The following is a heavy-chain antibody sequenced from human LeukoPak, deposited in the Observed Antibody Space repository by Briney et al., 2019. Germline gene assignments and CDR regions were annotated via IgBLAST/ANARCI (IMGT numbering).Heavy chain of an antibody. J-gene: IGHJ4*02. V-gene: IGHV4-39*01. CDR1: GAPISSSSYY. Sequence: SETLSLTCTVSGAPISSSSYYWGWIRQPPGKGLEWIGTSYYSGSTYYNPSLKSRVTISVDTSKNQFSLKLSSVTAADTAVYYCARPKGIAAAGTYFDYWGQGTLVTVSS. D-gene: IGHD6-13*01. CDR3: ARPKGIAAAGTYFDY. CDR2: SYYSGST.